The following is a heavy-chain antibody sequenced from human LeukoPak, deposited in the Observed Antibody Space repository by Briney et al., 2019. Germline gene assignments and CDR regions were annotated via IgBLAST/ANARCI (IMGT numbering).Heavy chain of an antibody. V-gene: IGHV1-8*01. CDR1: GYTFTSYD. CDR2: MNPNSGNT. J-gene: IGHJ4*02. CDR3: ARDSLTGLLGEFDY. Sequence: GASVKVSCKASGYTFTSYDINWVRQATGQGLEWMGWMNPNSGNTGYAQKFQGRVTMTRNTSISTAYMELSSLRSEDTAVYYCARDSLTGLLGEFDYWGQGTLVTVSS. D-gene: IGHD3-9*01.